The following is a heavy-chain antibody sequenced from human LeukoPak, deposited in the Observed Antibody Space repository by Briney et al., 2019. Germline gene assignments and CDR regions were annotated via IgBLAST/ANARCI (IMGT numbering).Heavy chain of an antibody. CDR3: ARLYCTNGVCHRVGDY. CDR1: GGSISSSSYY. J-gene: IGHJ4*02. CDR2: IYYSGST. D-gene: IGHD2-8*01. Sequence: SETLSLTCTVSGGSISSSSYYWGWIRQPPGKGLGWIGSIYYSGSTYYNPSLKSRVTISVDTSKDQFSLKLSSVTAADTAVYYCARLYCTNGVCHRVGDYWGQGTLVTVSS. V-gene: IGHV4-39*01.